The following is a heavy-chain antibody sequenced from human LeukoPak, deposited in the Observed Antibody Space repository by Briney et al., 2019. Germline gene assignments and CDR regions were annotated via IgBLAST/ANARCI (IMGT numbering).Heavy chain of an antibody. V-gene: IGHV1-18*01. J-gene: IGHJ4*02. CDR1: GYTFTSYG. D-gene: IGHD1-26*01. Sequence: ASVKVSCKASGYTFTSYGISWVRQAPGQGLEGRGWISAYNGNTNYAQKLQGRVTMTTDTSTNTAYMELRSLRSDDTAVYYCATESMGASLFTYWGQGTLVTVSS. CDR3: ATESMGASLFTY. CDR2: ISAYNGNT.